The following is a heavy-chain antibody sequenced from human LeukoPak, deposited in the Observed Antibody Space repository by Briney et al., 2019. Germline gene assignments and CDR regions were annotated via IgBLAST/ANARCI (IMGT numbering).Heavy chain of an antibody. CDR2: VSGSGGST. J-gene: IGHJ5*02. D-gene: IGHD5-18*01. CDR3: AKDKYSPNINNWFDP. CDR1: GFTFSSYA. V-gene: IGHV3-23*01. Sequence: GGSLRLSCAASGFTFSSYAVSWVRQAPGKGLEWVSAVSGSGGSTYYADSVKGRFTISRDNSKNTLYLQMNSLRAEDTAVHYCAKDKYSPNINNWFDPWGQGTLVTVSS.